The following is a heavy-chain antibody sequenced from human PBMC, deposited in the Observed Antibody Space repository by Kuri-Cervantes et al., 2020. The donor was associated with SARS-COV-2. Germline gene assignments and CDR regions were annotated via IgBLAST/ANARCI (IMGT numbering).Heavy chain of an antibody. J-gene: IGHJ3*02. V-gene: IGHV3-72*01. CDR3: TTVEAELQIVVVPAADYDAFDI. Sequence: GESLKISCAASGFTFSSYSMNWVRQAPGKGLEWVGRTRNKANSYTTEYAASVKGRFTISRDDSKNTLYLQMNSLKTEDTAVYYCTTVEAELQIVVVPAADYDAFDIWGQGTMVTVSS. CDR1: GFTFSSYS. D-gene: IGHD2-2*01. CDR2: TRNKANSYTT.